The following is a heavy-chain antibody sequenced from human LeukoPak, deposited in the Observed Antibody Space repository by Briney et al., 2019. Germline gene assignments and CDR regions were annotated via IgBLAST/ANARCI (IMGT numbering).Heavy chain of an antibody. V-gene: IGHV3-30*04. CDR2: ISYDGSHK. J-gene: IGHJ4*02. D-gene: IGHD2-2*01. CDR1: GFTFSSYA. Sequence: GGSLRLSCAASGFTFSSYAMHWVRQAPGKGLEWVAVISYDGSHKYYADSVKGRFTISRDNSKNTLYLQMNSLRAEDTAVYYCAKDVVPAAISFLGVDYWGQGTLVTVSS. CDR3: AKDVVPAAISFLGVDY.